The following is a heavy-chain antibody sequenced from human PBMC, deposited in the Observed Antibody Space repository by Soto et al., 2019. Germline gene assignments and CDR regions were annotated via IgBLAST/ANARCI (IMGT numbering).Heavy chain of an antibody. CDR2: INTYNGNT. CDR3: AMVDVYVTPSPQDV. J-gene: IGHJ6*02. CDR1: GYTFTRYG. Sequence: QVPLVQSGAEVKNPGASVKVSCKASGYTFTRYGIGWARQAPGQGLEWMGWINTYNGNTNYAQNVQGRVTLTTDTSTSTAYMELRSLRSNDTAIYYCAMVDVYVTPSPQDVWGQGTTVIFS. V-gene: IGHV1-18*01. D-gene: IGHD3-16*01.